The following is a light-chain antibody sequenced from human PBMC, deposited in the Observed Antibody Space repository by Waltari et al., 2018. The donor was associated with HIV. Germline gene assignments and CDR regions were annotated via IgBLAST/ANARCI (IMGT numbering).Light chain of an antibody. CDR1: RLRSYY. Sequence: SSELTQDPAVSVALGQTVRITCQGDRLRSYYATRWYQQKPGQAPVLVIYGKNNRPAGIPDRFSGSSSGNTASLTITGAQAEDEADYYCNSRDSSAKHHWVFGGGTKLTVL. V-gene: IGLV3-19*01. CDR2: GKN. CDR3: NSRDSSAKHHWV. J-gene: IGLJ3*02.